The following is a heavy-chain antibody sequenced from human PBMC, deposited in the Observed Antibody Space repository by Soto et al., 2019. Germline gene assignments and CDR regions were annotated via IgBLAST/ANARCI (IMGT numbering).Heavy chain of an antibody. CDR2: ISGSGGST. CDR1: GFTFSSYA. CDR3: ARRRGSGSYYNSLYL. J-gene: IGHJ2*01. V-gene: IGHV3-23*01. Sequence: GGSLRLSCAASGFTFSSYAMSWVRQAPGKGLEWVSAISGSGGSTYYADSVKGRFTISRDNSKNTLYLQMNSLRAEDTAVYYWARRRGSGSYYNSLYLWGRGTLVTVSS. D-gene: IGHD3-10*01.